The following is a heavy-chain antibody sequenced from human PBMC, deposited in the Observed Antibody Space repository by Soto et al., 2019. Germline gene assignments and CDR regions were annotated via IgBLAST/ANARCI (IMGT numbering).Heavy chain of an antibody. CDR3: AKGPDIVLMVYALGGYYFDY. CDR1: AFTFSTYA. Sequence: PGVSLRLSCAASAFTFSTYAMSWVRLAPGKGLERVSAISGSGGSTYYADSVKGRFPIARDNSKNTLYLQMNSLSAEDTAVYYCAKGPDIVLMVYALGGYYFDYWGQGTLVTVSS. V-gene: IGHV3-23*01. CDR2: ISGSGGST. J-gene: IGHJ4*02. D-gene: IGHD2-8*01.